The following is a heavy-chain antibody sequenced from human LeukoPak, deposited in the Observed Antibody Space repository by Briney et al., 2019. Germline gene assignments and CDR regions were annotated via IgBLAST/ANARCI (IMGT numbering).Heavy chain of an antibody. CDR1: GGSISSYY. Sequence: SETLSLTCTVSGGSISSYYWSWIRQPPGKGLEWIGYISNSGNTNYNPSLKSRVTISVDTSKNQFPLKLSSVTAADTAVYYCARLNYYGSGSYYWFDPWGQGTLVTVSS. J-gene: IGHJ5*02. CDR2: ISNSGNT. V-gene: IGHV4-59*01. CDR3: ARLNYYGSGSYYWFDP. D-gene: IGHD3-10*01.